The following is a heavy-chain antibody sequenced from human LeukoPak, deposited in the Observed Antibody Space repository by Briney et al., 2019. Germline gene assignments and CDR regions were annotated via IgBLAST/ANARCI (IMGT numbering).Heavy chain of an antibody. CDR1: GYTFTSYG. Sequence: ASVKASCKASGYTFTSYGISWVRQPPGQGLEWMEWISAYNGNTNYAQKLQGRVTMTTDTSTSTAYMELRSLRSDDTAVYYCARGGPEYDFWSGYYSDWGQGTLVTVSS. V-gene: IGHV1-18*01. CDR2: ISAYNGNT. CDR3: ARGGPEYDFWSGYYSD. D-gene: IGHD3-3*01. J-gene: IGHJ4*02.